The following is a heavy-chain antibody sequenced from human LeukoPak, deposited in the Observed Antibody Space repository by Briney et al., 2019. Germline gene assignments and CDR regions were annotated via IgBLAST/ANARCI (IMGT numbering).Heavy chain of an antibody. Sequence: PSETLSLTCSVSGYSISDGYYWGWIRQSPGKGLEWIGSVYHRGGLYYNSSLKSRVTISVDTSKNQFSLKLSSVTAADTAVYYCARVRTLGSYYYYGMDVWGQGTTVTVSS. D-gene: IGHD2-15*01. CDR2: VYHRGGL. CDR3: ARVRTLGSYYYYGMDV. CDR1: GYSISDGYY. J-gene: IGHJ6*02. V-gene: IGHV4-38-2*02.